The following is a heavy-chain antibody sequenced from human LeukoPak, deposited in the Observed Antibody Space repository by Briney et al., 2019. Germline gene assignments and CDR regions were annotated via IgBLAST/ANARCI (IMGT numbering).Heavy chain of an antibody. D-gene: IGHD7-27*01. J-gene: IGHJ6*02. V-gene: IGHV1-69*04. CDR1: GGTFSSYA. CDR2: IIPILGIA. Sequence: SVKVSCKATGGTFSSYAISWVRQAPGQGLEWMGRIIPILGIANYAQKFQGRVTITADKSTSTAYMELSSLRSEDTAVYYCARPLGSGMDVWGQGTTVTVSS. CDR3: ARPLGSGMDV.